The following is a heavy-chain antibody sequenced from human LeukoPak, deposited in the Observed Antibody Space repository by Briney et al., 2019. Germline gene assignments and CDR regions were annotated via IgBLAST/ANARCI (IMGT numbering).Heavy chain of an antibody. Sequence: PGRSLRLSCAAPGFTLRSYGMIWVRQAPGKGLEWVSGISGRGGSTYGADYVKGQFTVTRDNSKNTLYMQMNSLRAEDRAVYYGAKDDSDYYDSSVSLDYWGQGTLVTVSS. J-gene: IGHJ4*02. V-gene: IGHV3-23*01. CDR1: GFTLRSYG. CDR3: AKDDSDYYDSSVSLDY. D-gene: IGHD3-22*01. CDR2: ISGRGGST.